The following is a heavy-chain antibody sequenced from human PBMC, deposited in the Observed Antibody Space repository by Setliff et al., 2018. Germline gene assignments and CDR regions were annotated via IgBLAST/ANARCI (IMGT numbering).Heavy chain of an antibody. D-gene: IGHD2-15*01. CDR3: AKASVWVVDANCGSFDV. CDR2: IIPMFGTT. V-gene: IGHV1-69*13. CDR1: GGTFSSYA. J-gene: IGHJ3*01. Sequence: SVKVSCKASGGTFSSYAIDWVRQAPGQGLEWMGGIIPMFGTTNYAQRFRGRVTITADESTTTAYLEPSSLRSDDTATYYCAKASVWVVDANCGSFDVWGQGTMVTVSS.